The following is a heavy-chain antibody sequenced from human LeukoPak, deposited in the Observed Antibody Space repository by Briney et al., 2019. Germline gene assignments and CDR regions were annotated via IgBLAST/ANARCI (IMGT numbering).Heavy chain of an antibody. CDR2: IYYSGST. Sequence: SETLSLTCAVSGYSISSGYYWGWIRQPPGKGLEWIGYIYYSGSTNYNPSLKSRVTISVDTSKNQFSLKLSSVTAADTAVYYCARGFLEGDYWGQGNLVTVSS. D-gene: IGHD3-3*01. CDR3: ARGFLEGDY. CDR1: GYSISSGYY. V-gene: IGHV4-61*01. J-gene: IGHJ4*02.